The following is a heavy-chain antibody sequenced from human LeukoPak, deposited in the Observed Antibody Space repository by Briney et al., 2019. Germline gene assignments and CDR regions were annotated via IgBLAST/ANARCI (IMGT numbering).Heavy chain of an antibody. J-gene: IGHJ4*02. CDR3: ARGYSGSYRIDY. CDR1: GFTVSSYG. Sequence: GGSLRLSCAASGFTVSSYGVNWVRQAPGKGLVWVSRINSDGSSTTYADSVKGRFTISRDNAKNTLFLQMNSLGAEDTAVYYCARGYSGSYRIDYWGRGTLVTVSS. CDR2: INSDGSST. V-gene: IGHV3-74*01. D-gene: IGHD1-26*01.